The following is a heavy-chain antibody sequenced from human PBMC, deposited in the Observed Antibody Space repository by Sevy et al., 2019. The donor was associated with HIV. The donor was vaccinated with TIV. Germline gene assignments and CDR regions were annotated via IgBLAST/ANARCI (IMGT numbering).Heavy chain of an antibody. CDR2: ISGSRETT. D-gene: IGHD6-19*01. V-gene: IGHV3-23*01. Sequence: GGSLRLSCAASGFTFSSYAMDWVRQAPGKGLEWVSTISGSRETTYYADSVKGRFTISRDHSQNTVFLQMNSLRAEDTAVYYCAKRGNGWYELEYWGRGPLVTVSS. CDR3: AKRGNGWYELEY. CDR1: GFTFSSYA. J-gene: IGHJ4*02.